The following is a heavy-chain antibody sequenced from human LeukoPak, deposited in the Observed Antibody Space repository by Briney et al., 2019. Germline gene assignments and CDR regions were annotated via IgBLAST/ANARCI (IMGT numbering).Heavy chain of an antibody. Sequence: GGSLRLSCAASGFTFSNAWMSWVRQAPGKGLEWVGRIKSKTDGGTTDYAAPVKGRFTISRDDSKNTLYLQMNSLKTEDTAVYYCTTAYYYGSGDGYYYYMDVWGKGTTVTVSS. CDR3: TTAYYYGSGDGYYYYMDV. J-gene: IGHJ6*03. CDR1: GFTFSNAW. CDR2: IKSKTDGGTT. D-gene: IGHD3-10*01. V-gene: IGHV3-15*01.